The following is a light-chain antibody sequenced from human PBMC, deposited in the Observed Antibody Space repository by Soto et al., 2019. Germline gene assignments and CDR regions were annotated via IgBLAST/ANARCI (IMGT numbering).Light chain of an antibody. Sequence: EIVLTQSPGTLSLSPGERATLSCRASQSVSSSFLAWYQQKPDQAPRLLIYGASSRATGIPDRFSGSGSGTDFTLTINRLEPEDFAVYYCQQYGSSPTFGQGTKVEIK. J-gene: IGKJ1*01. CDR1: QSVSSSF. CDR3: QQYGSSPT. V-gene: IGKV3-20*01. CDR2: GAS.